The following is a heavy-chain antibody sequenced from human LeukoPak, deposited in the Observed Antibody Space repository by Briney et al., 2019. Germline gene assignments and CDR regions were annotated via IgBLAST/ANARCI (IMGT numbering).Heavy chain of an antibody. CDR1: GFTFSSYG. J-gene: IGHJ3*02. Sequence: GGSLRLSCAASGFTFSSYGMHWVRQAPGKGLEWVANIKRDGSEKYYVDSVKGRFTISRDNAKNSLYLQMNSLRAEDTAVYYCARDSPQVTIFGTRGAFDIWGQGTMVTASS. D-gene: IGHD3-3*01. CDR2: IKRDGSEK. CDR3: ARDSPQVTIFGTRGAFDI. V-gene: IGHV3-7*01.